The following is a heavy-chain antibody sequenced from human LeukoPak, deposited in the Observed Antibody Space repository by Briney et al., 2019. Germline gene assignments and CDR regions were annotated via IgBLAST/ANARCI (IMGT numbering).Heavy chain of an antibody. J-gene: IGHJ4*02. CDR3: ATKRGYSYGSPH. CDR2: IIPILGTA. CDR1: GGTFSSYA. Sequence: GASVKVSYKASGGTFSSYAISWVRQAPGQGLEWMGGIIPILGTANYAQKFQGRVTITADESTSTAYMELSSLRSEDTAVYYCATKRGYSYGSPHWGQGTLVTVSS. D-gene: IGHD5-18*01. V-gene: IGHV1-69*13.